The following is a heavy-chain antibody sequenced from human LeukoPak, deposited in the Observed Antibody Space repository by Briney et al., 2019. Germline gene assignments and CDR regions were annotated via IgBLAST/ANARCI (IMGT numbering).Heavy chain of an antibody. J-gene: IGHJ4*02. CDR3: ARRLSYGSGFGDFDY. V-gene: IGHV5-51*01. CDR1: GYSFTSYW. Sequence: GESLRISCKGSGYSFTSYWIGWVRQMPGKGLEWMGIIYPGDSDTRYSPSFQGQVTISADKSISTAYLQWSSLKASDTAMYYCARRLSYGSGFGDFDYWGQGTLVTVSS. D-gene: IGHD3-10*01. CDR2: IYPGDSDT.